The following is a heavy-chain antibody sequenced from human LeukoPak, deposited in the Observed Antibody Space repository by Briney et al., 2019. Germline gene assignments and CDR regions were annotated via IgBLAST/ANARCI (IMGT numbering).Heavy chain of an antibody. CDR1: GGSFSGYY. CDR3: ARGRGCTNGVCYHYYYYYMDV. Sequence: PSETLSLTCAVYGGSFSGYYWSWIRQPPGKGLEWIGEINHSGSTNYNPSLKSRVTISVDTSKNQFSLKLSSVTAADTAVYYCARGRGCTNGVCYHYYYYYMDVWGKGTTVTVSS. CDR2: INHSGST. V-gene: IGHV4-34*01. J-gene: IGHJ6*03. D-gene: IGHD2-8*01.